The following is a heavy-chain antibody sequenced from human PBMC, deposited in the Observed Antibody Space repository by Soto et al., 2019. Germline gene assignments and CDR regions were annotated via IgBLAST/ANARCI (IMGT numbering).Heavy chain of an antibody. V-gene: IGHV1-2*04. D-gene: IGHD2-21*01. J-gene: IGHJ3*01. CDR2: INPRTGGT. CDR3: ARGDHACNR. CDR1: RSTFGDVF. Sequence: KVSWKYARSTFGDVFIPFVRQTPGQELEWMGWINPRTGGTLYAQNFQGWVTMTRDTSISTAYMVLNRLKSDATAVYYCARGDHACNRWGHGTRVNVSS.